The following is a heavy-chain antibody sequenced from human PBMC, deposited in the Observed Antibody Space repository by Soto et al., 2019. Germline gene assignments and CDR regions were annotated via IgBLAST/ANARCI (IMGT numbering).Heavy chain of an antibody. D-gene: IGHD3-16*01. V-gene: IGHV3-30*03. Sequence: QVQLVESGGGVVQPGRSLRLSCAASGFSFSSYGMHWVRQAPGKGLEWVAVISDDGTNKYYADSVKGRFTISRDNSKNTLYLQMNSLRAEDTAVYYCAMRITLDYWGQGTLVTVSS. CDR1: GFSFSSYG. CDR2: ISDDGTNK. J-gene: IGHJ4*02. CDR3: AMRITLDY.